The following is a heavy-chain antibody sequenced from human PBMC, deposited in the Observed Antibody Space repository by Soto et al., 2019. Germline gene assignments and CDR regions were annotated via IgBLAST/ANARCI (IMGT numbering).Heavy chain of an antibody. CDR2: ISDTGTDT. CDR3: VRDRKPETYLGNY. J-gene: IGHJ4*02. Sequence: QVHLVESGGGLVKPGGSLRLSCAASGFIFSDYYMGWFRLAPGKGLEWISYISDTGTDTYLADSVKGRFTVSRDNAENSVHLQMNSLRAEDTAIYYCVRDRKPETYLGNYWGQGIQVTVSS. CDR1: GFIFSDYY. D-gene: IGHD1-26*01. V-gene: IGHV3-11*01.